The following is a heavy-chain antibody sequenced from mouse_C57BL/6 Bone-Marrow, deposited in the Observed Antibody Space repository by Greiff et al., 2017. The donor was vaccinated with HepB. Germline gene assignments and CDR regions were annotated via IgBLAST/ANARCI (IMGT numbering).Heavy chain of an antibody. CDR1: GYTFTDYY. CDR3: ARLGVLRTIVTTRYFDV. V-gene: IGHV1-26*01. J-gene: IGHJ1*03. D-gene: IGHD2-12*01. CDR2: INPNNGGT. Sequence: EVQLQQSGPELVKPGASVKISCKASGYTFTDYYMNWVKQSHGKSLEWIGGINPNNGGTSYNQKFKGKATLTVDKSSSTAYMELRSLTSDDSAVYYCARLGVLRTIVTTRYFDVWGTGTTVTVSS.